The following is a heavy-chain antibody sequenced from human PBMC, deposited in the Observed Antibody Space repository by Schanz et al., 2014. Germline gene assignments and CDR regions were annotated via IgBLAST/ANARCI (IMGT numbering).Heavy chain of an antibody. CDR2: MNPNSGDT. V-gene: IGHV1-8*02. D-gene: IGHD3-10*01. J-gene: IGHJ6*03. Sequence: QGQLVQSGPEAKEPGASVKVSCEASRYTFNTYGLNWVRQAPGQGLEWMGWMNPNSGDTGYPRKFQDRVTMTRNTSISTAYMELNSQTSEDTAVYYCARVSMEFERGKSYYYDMDVWGRGTTVTVS. CDR1: RYTFNTYG. CDR3: ARVSMEFERGKSYYYDMDV.